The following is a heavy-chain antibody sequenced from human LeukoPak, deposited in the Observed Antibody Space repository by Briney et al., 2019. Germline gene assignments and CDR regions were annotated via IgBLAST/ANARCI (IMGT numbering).Heavy chain of an antibody. CDR2: IYPGDSDT. Sequence: GESLKISCKGSGYSFTSYWIGWVRQMPGKGLEWMGIIYPGDSDTRYSPSFQGQVTIPADKSTSTAYLQWSSLKASDTAMYYCARHDSYDFWSGSTGRFDPWGQGTLVTVSS. CDR1: GYSFTSYW. D-gene: IGHD3-3*01. CDR3: ARHDSYDFWSGSTGRFDP. J-gene: IGHJ5*02. V-gene: IGHV5-51*01.